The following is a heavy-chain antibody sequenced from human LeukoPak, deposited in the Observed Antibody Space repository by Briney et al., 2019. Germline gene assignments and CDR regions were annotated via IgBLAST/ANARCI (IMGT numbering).Heavy chain of an antibody. CDR2: FYTSGST. D-gene: IGHD6-6*01. V-gene: IGHV4-61*02. Sequence: PSETLSLTCTVSGGSISSGSYSWSWIRQPAGKGLEWIGRFYTSGSTNYNPSLKSRVTISVDTSKNQFSLKLSSVTAADTAVYYCAREVIAAHNWFDPWGQGTLVTVSS. CDR1: GGSISSGSYS. J-gene: IGHJ5*02. CDR3: AREVIAAHNWFDP.